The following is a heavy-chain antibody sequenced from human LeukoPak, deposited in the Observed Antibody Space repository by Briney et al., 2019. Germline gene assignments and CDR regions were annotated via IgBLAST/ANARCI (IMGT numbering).Heavy chain of an antibody. D-gene: IGHD1-26*01. Sequence: SETLSLTCTVSGGSISSSSYYWGWIRQPPGKGLEWIGSIYYSGSTYYNPSLKSRVTISVDTSKNQFSLKLSSVTAADTAVYYCARDPKVGASDAFDIWGQGTMVTVSS. CDR2: IYYSGST. CDR1: GGSISSSSYY. J-gene: IGHJ3*02. CDR3: ARDPKVGASDAFDI. V-gene: IGHV4-39*07.